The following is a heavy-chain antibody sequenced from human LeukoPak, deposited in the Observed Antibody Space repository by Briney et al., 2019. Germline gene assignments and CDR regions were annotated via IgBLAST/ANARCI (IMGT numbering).Heavy chain of an antibody. J-gene: IGHJ4*02. CDR3: TRVGSSGSVDY. D-gene: IGHD1-1*01. CDR1: GFTFSDYY. Sequence: GGSLRLSCAASGFTFSDYYMSWIRQAPGKGLAWVSYISSRTSDTNYVDSVKGRFTISRDNAKNSLYLQMNSLRAEDTAVYYCTRVGSSGSVDYWGQGTLVTVSS. V-gene: IGHV3-11*06. CDR2: ISSRTSDT.